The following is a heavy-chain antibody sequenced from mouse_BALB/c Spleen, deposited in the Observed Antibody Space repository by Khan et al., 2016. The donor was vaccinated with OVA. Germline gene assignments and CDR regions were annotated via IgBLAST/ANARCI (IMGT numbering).Heavy chain of an antibody. CDR2: INPNNGGP. D-gene: IGHD2-10*02. V-gene: IGHV1S81*02. Sequence: QVQLQQPGAELVKPGASVKLSCKASGYTFSSYYIYWVKQRPGQGLEWIGGINPNNGGPNFNEKFKTKATLTVDKSSSTAYMQLNSLTSEDSAVYYCTRSGYANTFAYWGQGTLVTVSA. CDR3: TRSGYANTFAY. CDR1: GYTFSSYY. J-gene: IGHJ3*01.